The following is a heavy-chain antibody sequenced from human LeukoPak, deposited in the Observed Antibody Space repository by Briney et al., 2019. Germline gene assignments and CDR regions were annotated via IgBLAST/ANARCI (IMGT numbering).Heavy chain of an antibody. CDR3: ARGAPWGYDILTGYYNDAFDI. CDR1: GGSISSYY. D-gene: IGHD3-9*01. V-gene: IGHV4-59*01. CDR2: IYYSGST. Sequence: SETLSLTCTVSGGSISSYYWSWIRQPPGKGLEWIGYIYYSGSTNYNPPLKSRVTISVDTSKNQFSPKLSSVTAADTAVYYCARGAPWGYDILTGYYNDAFDIWGQGTMVTVSS. J-gene: IGHJ3*02.